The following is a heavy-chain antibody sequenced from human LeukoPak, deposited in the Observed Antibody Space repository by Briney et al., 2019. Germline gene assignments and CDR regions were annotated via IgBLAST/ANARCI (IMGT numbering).Heavy chain of an antibody. J-gene: IGHJ4*02. Sequence: DRSLRLSCAASGFALQNYAMHWVRQAPGGGLEWVSSVSWDNGHIAYADSVKGRFSISRDNAKNSLYLQMSSLRPEDTALYYCARGPGWALHKRYFDSWGQGALVIVSS. V-gene: IGHV3-9*01. D-gene: IGHD1-26*01. CDR1: GFALQNYA. CDR3: ARGPGWALHKRYFDS. CDR2: VSWDNGHI.